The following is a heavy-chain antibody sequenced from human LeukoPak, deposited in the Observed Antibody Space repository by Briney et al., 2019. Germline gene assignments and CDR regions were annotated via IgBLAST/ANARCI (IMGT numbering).Heavy chain of an antibody. J-gene: IGHJ5*02. V-gene: IGHV1-2*02. CDR2: INPNSGGT. CDR1: GYTFTGYY. CDR3: ARDRSTSGNWFDP. D-gene: IGHD2-2*01. Sequence: ASVKVSCKASGYTFTGYYIHWVRQAPGQGLEWMGWINPNSGGTNYAQKFQGRVTMTRDTSISTAYMELSRLRSDDTAVYYCARDRSTSGNWFDPWGQGTLVTVSS.